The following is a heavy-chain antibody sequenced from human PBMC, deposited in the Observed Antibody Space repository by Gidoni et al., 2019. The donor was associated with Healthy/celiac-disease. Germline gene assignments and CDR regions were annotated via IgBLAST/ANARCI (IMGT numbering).Heavy chain of an antibody. J-gene: IGHJ3*02. V-gene: IGHV4-34*01. D-gene: IGHD3-22*01. CDR2: INHSGST. CDR1: GGSFSGYY. Sequence: QVQLQQWGAGLLKPSETLSLTCAVYGGSFSGYYWSWIRQPPGKGLEWIGEINHSGSTNYNPSLQSRVTISVDTSKNQFSLKLSSVTAADTAVYYCAGPSNYYDSSGHTGGAFDIWGQGTMVTVSS. CDR3: AGPSNYYDSSGHTGGAFDI.